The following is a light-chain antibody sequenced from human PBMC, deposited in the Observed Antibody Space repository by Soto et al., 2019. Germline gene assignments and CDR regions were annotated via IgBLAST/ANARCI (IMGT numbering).Light chain of an antibody. J-gene: IGKJ4*01. Sequence: AIQLTQSPSSLSASVGDRVTITCRASQDISSSLAWYQQKAGKAPKLLIYGASILQSGVPSGFSGSGFGTDFTLTISSLRAEDFAIYSCQPTKSYPSTSGGGTKL. CDR2: GAS. CDR3: QPTKSYPST. V-gene: IGKV1-13*02. CDR1: QDISSS.